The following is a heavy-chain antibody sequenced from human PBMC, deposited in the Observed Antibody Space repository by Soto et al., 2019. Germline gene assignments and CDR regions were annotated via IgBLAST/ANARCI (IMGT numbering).Heavy chain of an antibody. CDR3: AKDAGSSSWEYYYYMDV. CDR1: GFTFSSYA. Sequence: GGSLRLSCAASGFTFSSYAMSWVRQAPGKGLEWVSAISGSGGSTYYADSVKGRITISRDNSKNTLYLQMNSLRAEDTAVYYCAKDAGSSSWEYYYYMDVWGKGTTVTVSS. V-gene: IGHV3-23*01. D-gene: IGHD6-13*01. CDR2: ISGSGGST. J-gene: IGHJ6*03.